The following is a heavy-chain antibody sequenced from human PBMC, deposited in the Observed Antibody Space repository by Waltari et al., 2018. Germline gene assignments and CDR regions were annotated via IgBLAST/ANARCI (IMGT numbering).Heavy chain of an antibody. CDR3: ARHALGSDGYYYMDV. CDR1: GYTFTSYW. D-gene: IGHD6-19*01. Sequence: EVQLVQSGAEVKKPGESLMISCRASGYTFTSYWISWVRQMPGKGLEWMARIEPRDSDTNYSPSFQGHVTISADKSITTAYLQWSSLKASDTAMYYCARHALGSDGYYYMDVWGKGTTVTVSS. CDR2: IEPRDSDT. J-gene: IGHJ6*03. V-gene: IGHV5-10-1*03.